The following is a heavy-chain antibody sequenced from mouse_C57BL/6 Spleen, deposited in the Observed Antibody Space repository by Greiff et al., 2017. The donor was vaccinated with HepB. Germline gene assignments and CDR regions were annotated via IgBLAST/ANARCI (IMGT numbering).Heavy chain of an antibody. D-gene: IGHD1-1*01. CDR1: GYTFTSYW. Sequence: QVQLQQPGAELVRPGSSVKLSCKASGYTFTSYWMHWVKQRPIQGLEWIGNIDPSDSETHYNQKFKDKATLTVDKSSSTAYMQLSSLTSEDSAVYYCAREILRHQDYFDYWGQGTTLTVSS. CDR3: AREILRHQDYFDY. V-gene: IGHV1-52*01. CDR2: IDPSDSET. J-gene: IGHJ2*01.